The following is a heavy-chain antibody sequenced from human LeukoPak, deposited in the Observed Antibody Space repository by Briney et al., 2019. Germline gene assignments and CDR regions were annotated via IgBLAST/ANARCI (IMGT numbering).Heavy chain of an antibody. CDR3: ARHGGAAAAIDY. V-gene: IGHV4-39*01. CDR2: IYYSGTT. D-gene: IGHD6-13*01. CDR1: GGFVSSSSYY. Sequence: PSETLPLTCTVSGGFVSSSSYYWGWIRQPPGKGLEWIGSIYYSGTTYYIPSLKSRITISVDTSKNQFSLKLNSVTAADTAVYYCARHGGAAAAIDYWGQGTLVTVSS. J-gene: IGHJ4*02.